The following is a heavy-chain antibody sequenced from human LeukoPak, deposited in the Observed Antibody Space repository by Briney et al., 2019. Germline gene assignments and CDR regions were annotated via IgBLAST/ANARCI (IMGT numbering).Heavy chain of an antibody. J-gene: IGHJ6*02. D-gene: IGHD2-2*01. CDR3: ARDTSFNYGIYAMDA. CDR2: ISGSGVNT. CDR1: GFTFDNYA. V-gene: IGHV3-23*01. Sequence: GGSLRLSCAASGFTFDNYAMNWVRQAPGKGLEWVSGISGSGVNTYYGDSVKGRFTISRDNSKNTLYLQMNSLRGEDTAMYYCARDTSFNYGIYAMDAWGQGTTVSVSS.